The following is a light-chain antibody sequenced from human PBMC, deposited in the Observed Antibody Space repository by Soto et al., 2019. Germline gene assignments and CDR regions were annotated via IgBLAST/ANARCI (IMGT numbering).Light chain of an antibody. Sequence: EIILTQSPATLSLSPGETATLSCRANQLISNYLAWYQQKPGQAPRLLIYDASTRATGLPARFSGSGSETEFTLTISSLQSEDFAVYYCQQYNNWPRTFGQGTKVDIK. V-gene: IGKV3-15*01. CDR2: DAS. CDR1: QLISNY. CDR3: QQYNNWPRT. J-gene: IGKJ1*01.